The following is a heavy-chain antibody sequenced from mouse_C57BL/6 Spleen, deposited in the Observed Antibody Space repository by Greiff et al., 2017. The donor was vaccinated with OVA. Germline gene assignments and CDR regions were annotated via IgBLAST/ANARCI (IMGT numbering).Heavy chain of an antibody. J-gene: IGHJ4*01. CDR1: GYTFTSYW. CDR2: IYPGSGST. CDR3: ARSGIYYAMDY. D-gene: IGHD1-3*01. V-gene: IGHV1-55*01. Sequence: QVQLQQPGAELVKPGASVKMSCKASGYTFTSYWITWVKQRPGQGLEWIGDIYPGSGSTNYNAKFKSKATLTVDTSSSTAYMQLSSLTSEDSAVNDCARSGIYYAMDYWGQGTSVTVSS.